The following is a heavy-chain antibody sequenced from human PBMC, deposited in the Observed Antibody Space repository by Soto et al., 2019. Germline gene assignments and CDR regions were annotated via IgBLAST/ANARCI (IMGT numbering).Heavy chain of an antibody. CDR3: AREKGYISGPKDFDS. J-gene: IGHJ4*02. CDR2: IYDSGSS. V-gene: IGHV4-30-4*01. Sequence: SETLSLTCTVSGGSVSSGDYFWSWIRQPPGKGLEWIGYIYDSGSSYYNPSLKSRVTMSVDTSKNQFSLKLSSVTAADSAMYYCAREKGYISGPKDFDSWGQGTLVTVSS. CDR1: GGSVSSGDYF. D-gene: IGHD5-12*01.